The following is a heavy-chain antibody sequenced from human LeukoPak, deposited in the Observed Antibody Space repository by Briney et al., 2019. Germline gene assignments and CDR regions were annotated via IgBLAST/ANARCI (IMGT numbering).Heavy chain of an antibody. CDR2: ISGSGGST. CDR3: AKEEDYDSSGCIDY. Sequence: PGGSLRLSCAASGFTFSSYAMSWVSQAPGKGLEWVSAISGSGGSTYYADSVKGRFTISRDNSKNTLYLQMNSLRAEDTAVYYCAKEEDYDSSGCIDYWGQGTLVTVSS. V-gene: IGHV3-23*01. J-gene: IGHJ4*02. CDR1: GFTFSSYA. D-gene: IGHD3-22*01.